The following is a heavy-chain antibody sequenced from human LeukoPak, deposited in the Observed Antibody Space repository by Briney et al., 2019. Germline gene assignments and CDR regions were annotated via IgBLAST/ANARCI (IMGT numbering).Heavy chain of an antibody. V-gene: IGHV3-7*03. D-gene: IGHD1-26*01. J-gene: IGHJ4*02. CDR3: ARERELAWDY. CDR2: IKQDGSEK. CDR1: GFTFRRFW. Sequence: PGGSLRLSCAASGFTFRRFWMSWVRQAPGKGLEWVANIKQDGSEKYYVDSVKGRFTISRDNAKNSLYLQMNSLRAEDTAVYYCARERELAWDYWGQGTLVTVSS.